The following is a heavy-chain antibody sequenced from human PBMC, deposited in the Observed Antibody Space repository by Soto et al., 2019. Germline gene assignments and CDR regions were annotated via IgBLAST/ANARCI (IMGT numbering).Heavy chain of an antibody. CDR3: ARESRSELGTVEY. CDR2: IYASGTT. D-gene: IGHD1-1*01. J-gene: IGHJ4*02. V-gene: IGHV4-4*07. Sequence: QVRLHESGPRLVEPSETLSLTCTVSGASVSNYHWSWIRQPDGKGLECLGRIYASGTTTYNPSLRSRVTMSVDTSKNQFSLNLNSVTAADTAVYYCARESRSELGTVEYWGQGTLVTVSS. CDR1: GASVSNYH.